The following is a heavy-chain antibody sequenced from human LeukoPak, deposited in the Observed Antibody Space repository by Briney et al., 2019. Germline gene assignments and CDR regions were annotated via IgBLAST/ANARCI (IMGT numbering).Heavy chain of an antibody. CDR2: ISSSSSCI. Sequence: PGGSLRLSCAASGFTFSSYSMNWVRQAPGKGLEWVSSISSSSSCIFYADSVKGRFTISRDNAKNSLYLQMHSLRAEDTAVYYCARDLDGYNYALDYWGQGTLVTVSS. CDR1: GFTFSSYS. J-gene: IGHJ4*02. D-gene: IGHD5-24*01. CDR3: ARDLDGYNYALDY. V-gene: IGHV3-21*01.